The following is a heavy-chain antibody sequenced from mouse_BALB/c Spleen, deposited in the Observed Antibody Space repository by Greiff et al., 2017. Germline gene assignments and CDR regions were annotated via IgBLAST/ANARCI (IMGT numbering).Heavy chain of an antibody. CDR3: VRRGGNYPYYAMDY. CDR2: IRSKSNNYAT. Sequence: EVQLVESGGGLVQPKGSLKLSCAASGFTFNTYARNWVRQAPGKGLEWVARIRSKSNNYATYYADSVKDRFTISRDDSQSMLYLQMNNLKTEDTAMYYCVRRGGNYPYYAMDYWGQGTSVTVSS. J-gene: IGHJ4*01. CDR1: GFTFNTYA. D-gene: IGHD2-1*01. V-gene: IGHV10-1*02.